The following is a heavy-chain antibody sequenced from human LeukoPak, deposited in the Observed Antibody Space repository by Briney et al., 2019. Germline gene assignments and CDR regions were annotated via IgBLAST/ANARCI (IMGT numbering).Heavy chain of an antibody. V-gene: IGHV1-18*01. CDR3: ARGQLPAVIFSYYYSAVDV. Sequence: ASVTVSCKAFGYTFYNYGIIWVRQAPRQGLEWMGWISAYNGNTRYAQKIQDRVAMTTDTSTNTAYVELRSLRSDDTAVYYCARGQLPAVIFSYYYSAVDVWGQGTTVTVSS. J-gene: IGHJ6*02. D-gene: IGHD2-2*01. CDR1: GYTFYNYG. CDR2: ISAYNGNT.